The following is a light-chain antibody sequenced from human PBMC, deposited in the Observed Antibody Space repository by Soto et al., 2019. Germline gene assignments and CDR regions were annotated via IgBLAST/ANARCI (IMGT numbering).Light chain of an antibody. J-gene: IGKJ4*01. V-gene: IGKV3-11*01. CDR2: DAS. Sequence: EIVLTQSPATLSFSPGERATLSCRASQSVSSYLAWYQQKPGQAPRLLIYDASNRATGIPARFSGSASGTDCTLTIRSLEPEDFAVYYCQLRSNWPPLTFGGWTKVEIK. CDR1: QSVSSY. CDR3: QLRSNWPPLT.